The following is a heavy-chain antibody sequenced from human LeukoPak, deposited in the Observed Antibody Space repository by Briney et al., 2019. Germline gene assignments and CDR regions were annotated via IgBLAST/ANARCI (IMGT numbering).Heavy chain of an antibody. D-gene: IGHD2-2*01. J-gene: IGHJ6*03. Sequence: ASVKVSCKASGYTFTGYYMHWVRQAPGQGLEWMGWINPNSGGTNYAQKFQGRVTMTRDTSISTAYMELSRLRSDDTAVYYCAGGTPVVRNYYYYMDVWGKGTTVTVSS. CDR1: GYTFTGYY. V-gene: IGHV1-2*02. CDR2: INPNSGGT. CDR3: AGGTPVVRNYYYYMDV.